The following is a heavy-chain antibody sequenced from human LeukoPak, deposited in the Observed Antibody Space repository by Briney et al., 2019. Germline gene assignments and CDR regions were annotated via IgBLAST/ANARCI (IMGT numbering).Heavy chain of an antibody. CDR3: ARYCTFRTCSATQFDA. CDR2: IRFDGSNK. CDR1: GFTFSSYG. V-gene: IGHV3-30*02. D-gene: IGHD2-8*01. Sequence: GGSLRLSCAASGFTFSSYGMHWVRQAPGKGLEWVAFIRFDGSNKFYADSVKGRFTISRDNSKNTLYLHMNSLRAEDTAVYYCARYCTFRTCSATQFDAWGQGTLVTVSS. J-gene: IGHJ5*02.